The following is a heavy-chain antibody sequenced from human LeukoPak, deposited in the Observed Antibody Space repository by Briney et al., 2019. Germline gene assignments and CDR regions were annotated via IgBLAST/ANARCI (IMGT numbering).Heavy chain of an antibody. D-gene: IGHD3-3*01. Sequence: GGSLRLSCAASGCTFSSYAMHWVRQAPGKGLEWVAVISYDGSNKYYADSVKGRFTISRDNSKNTLYLQMNSLRAEDTAVYYCARKGLRFLEWLSAYFDYXXXGTLVTVXS. V-gene: IGHV3-30-3*01. CDR1: GCTFSSYA. CDR2: ISYDGSNK. CDR3: ARKGLRFLEWLSAYFDY. J-gene: IGHJ4*01.